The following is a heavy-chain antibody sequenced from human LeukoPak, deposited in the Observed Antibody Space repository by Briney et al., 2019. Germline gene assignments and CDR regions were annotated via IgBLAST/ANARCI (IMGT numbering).Heavy chain of an antibody. J-gene: IGHJ6*03. CDR1: GFTFSGYG. CDR3: AKDLRSSSSYYMDV. CDR2: IWYDGSNK. D-gene: IGHD6-6*01. V-gene: IGHV3-30*02. Sequence: GGSLRLSCAASGFTFSGYGMHWVRQAPRKGLEWVAVIWYDGSNKYYADSVKGRFTISRDNSKNTLYLQMNSLRAEDTAVYYCAKDLRSSSSYYMDVWGKGTTVTVSS.